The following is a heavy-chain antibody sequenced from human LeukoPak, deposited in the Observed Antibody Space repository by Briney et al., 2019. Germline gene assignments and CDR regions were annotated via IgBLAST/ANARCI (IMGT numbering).Heavy chain of an antibody. CDR2: IYYSGST. Sequence: SETLSLTCTVSGGSISSYYWSWIRQPPGKGLEWIGYIYYSGSTYYNPSLKSRVTISVDTSKNQFSLKLSSVTAADTAVYYCARDHYYYYYGMDVWGQGTTVTVSS. CDR3: ARDHYYYYYGMDV. CDR1: GGSISSYY. J-gene: IGHJ6*02. V-gene: IGHV4-30-4*01.